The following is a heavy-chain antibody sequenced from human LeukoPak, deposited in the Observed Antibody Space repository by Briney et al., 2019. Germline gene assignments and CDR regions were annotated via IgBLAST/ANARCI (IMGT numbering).Heavy chain of an antibody. CDR3: ARALSYSYGSMDF. Sequence: GGSLRLSCAASGFSFSSYSMNWVRQAPGKGLEWVSSISSGSKYIYNADSLKGRFTISRDNAKNSLYLQMNSLRAEDTAVYYCARALSYSYGSMDFWGQGTLVIVSS. V-gene: IGHV3-21*01. CDR2: ISSGSKYI. D-gene: IGHD5-18*01. CDR1: GFSFSSYS. J-gene: IGHJ4*02.